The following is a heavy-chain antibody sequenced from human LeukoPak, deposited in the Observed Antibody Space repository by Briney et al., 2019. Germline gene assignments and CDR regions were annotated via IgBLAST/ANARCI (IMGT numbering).Heavy chain of an antibody. D-gene: IGHD1-20*01. CDR2: ISAYNGNT. CDR1: GYTFTSYG. V-gene: IGHV1-18*04. J-gene: IGHJ6*04. Sequence: ASVKVSCKASGYTFTSYGISWVRQAPGQGLEWMGWISAYNGNTNYAQKLQGRVTMTTDTSTSTAYMELRSLRSDDTAVYYCARDLWYNWNDCPGRDYGMDVWGKGTTVTVSS. CDR3: ARDLWYNWNDCPGRDYGMDV.